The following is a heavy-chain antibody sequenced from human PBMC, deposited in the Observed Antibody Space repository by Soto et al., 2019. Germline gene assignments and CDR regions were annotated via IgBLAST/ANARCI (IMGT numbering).Heavy chain of an antibody. V-gene: IGHV3-23*01. J-gene: IGHJ4*02. CDR2: LSGSGVST. CDR1: GFTFSNYA. CDR3: AKIESRFYYDSSGYYPFDY. D-gene: IGHD3-22*01. Sequence: GGSLRLSCAASGFTFSNYAMTWVRQAPGKGLEWVSALSGSGVSTYYADSVTGRFTISRDNSKNTVYLQMNSLRAEDTAVYYSAKIESRFYYDSSGYYPFDYWGQGTLVTVSS.